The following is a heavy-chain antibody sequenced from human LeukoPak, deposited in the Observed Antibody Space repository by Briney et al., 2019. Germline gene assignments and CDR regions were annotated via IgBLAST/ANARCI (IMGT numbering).Heavy chain of an antibody. J-gene: IGHJ3*02. CDR3: ARNDGSYAFDI. CDR2: IYYSGIT. CDR1: GGSISSSSYY. D-gene: IGHD1-1*01. V-gene: IGHV4-39*01. Sequence: SETLSLTCTVSGGSISSSSYYWGWIRQPPGKGLEWIGSIYYSGITYYNPSLKSRVTISVDTSKNQFSLKLSSVTAADTAVYYCARNDGSYAFDIWGQGTMVTVSS.